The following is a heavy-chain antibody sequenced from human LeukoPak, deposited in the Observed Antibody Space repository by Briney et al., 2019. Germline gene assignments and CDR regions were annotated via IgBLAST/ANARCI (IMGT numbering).Heavy chain of an antibody. CDR3: AKSYKVTMIVVVDY. J-gene: IGHJ4*02. CDR1: GFTFSSYA. CDR2: ISGSGGST. V-gene: IGHV3-23*01. D-gene: IGHD3-22*01. Sequence: GGSLRLSYAASGFTFSSYAMSWVRQAPGKGLEWVSAISGSGGSTYYADSVKGRFTISRDNSKNTLYLQMNSLRAEDTAVYYCAKSYKVTMIVVVDYWGQGTLVTVSS.